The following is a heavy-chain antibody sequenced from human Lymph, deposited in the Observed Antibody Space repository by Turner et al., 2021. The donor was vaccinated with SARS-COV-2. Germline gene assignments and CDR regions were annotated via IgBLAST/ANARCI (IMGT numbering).Heavy chain of an antibody. CDR3: ARDYGGNSNYFGY. CDR2: IYYSGST. V-gene: IGHV4-31*03. Sequence: QVQLQEPGPGLVKPPQPLSPTCIVPGGSISSGGYYWSWIRQHPGKGLEWIGYIYYSGSTYYNPSLKSRVTISVDTSKNQFSLKLSSVTAADTAVYYCARDYGGNSNYFGYWGQGTLVTVSS. CDR1: GGSISSGGYY. J-gene: IGHJ4*02. D-gene: IGHD4-17*01.